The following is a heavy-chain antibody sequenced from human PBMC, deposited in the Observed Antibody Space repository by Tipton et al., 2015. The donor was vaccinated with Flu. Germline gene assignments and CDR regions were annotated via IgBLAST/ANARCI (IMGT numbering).Heavy chain of an antibody. J-gene: IGHJ4*02. Sequence: TLSLTCSVSGGSISRGGYSWSWIRQLPGKGLEWIGYIYDNGKAYYNPSLKSRVTVSLDTSKNQFSLDLRSVTAADTAYYYCARGFTIFAVGTFDNWGQGTLVTVSS. V-gene: IGHV4-31*03. D-gene: IGHD3-3*01. CDR1: GGSISRGGYS. CDR2: IYDNGKA. CDR3: ARGFTIFAVGTFDN.